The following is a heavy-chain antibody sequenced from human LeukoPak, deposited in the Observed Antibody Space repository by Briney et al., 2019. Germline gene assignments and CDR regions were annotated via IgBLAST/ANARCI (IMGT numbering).Heavy chain of an antibody. CDR3: ARQEDYGDYV. CDR2: IYSGGTT. V-gene: IGHV3-66*04. Sequence: GGSLRLSCAASGITVSDSYMSWARKAPGKGLEWVSVIYSGGTTYYADSVKGRFTISRDNSKSTLYLQMNSLRAEDTAMYYCARQEDYGDYVWGQGTLVTVSS. CDR1: GITVSDSY. J-gene: IGHJ4*02. D-gene: IGHD4-17*01.